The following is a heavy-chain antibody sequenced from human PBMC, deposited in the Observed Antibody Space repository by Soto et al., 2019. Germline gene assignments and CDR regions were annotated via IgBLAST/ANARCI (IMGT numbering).Heavy chain of an antibody. CDR1: GGTFSSYA. CDR2: IIPIFGTA. V-gene: IGHV1-69*06. CDR3: ARAGSRGWSLDY. J-gene: IGHJ4*02. D-gene: IGHD6-19*01. Sequence: GASVQVSCKASGGTFSSYAISWVRQAPGQGLEWMGGIIPIFGTANYAQKFQGRVTITADKSTGTAYMELSSVRTEDTSVYYCARAGSRGWSLDYWGQGTLVTGSS.